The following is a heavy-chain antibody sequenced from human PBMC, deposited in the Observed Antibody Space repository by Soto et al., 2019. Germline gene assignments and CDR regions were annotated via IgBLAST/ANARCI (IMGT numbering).Heavy chain of an antibody. Sequence: QVQLQQWGAGLLKPSETLSLTCAVYGGSFSGYYWSWIRQPPGKGLEWIGEINHSGSTNYNPSLKSRVTISVDTSKNQFSLKLSSVTAADTAVYYCARGHRIFGGFWNFDYWGQGTLVTVSS. CDR2: INHSGST. CDR3: ARGHRIFGGFWNFDY. D-gene: IGHD3-3*01. CDR1: GGSFSGYY. V-gene: IGHV4-34*01. J-gene: IGHJ4*02.